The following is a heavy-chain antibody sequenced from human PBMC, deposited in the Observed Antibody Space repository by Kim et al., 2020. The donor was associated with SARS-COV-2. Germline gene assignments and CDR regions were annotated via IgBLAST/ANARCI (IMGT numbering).Heavy chain of an antibody. CDR1: GFTFSSYA. CDR3: AKDTEGITMIVVVVDAFDI. Sequence: GGSLRLSCAASGFTFSSYAMSWVRQAPGKGLEWVSAISGSGGSTYYADSVKGRFTISRDNSKNTLYLQMNSLKAEDTAVYYCAKDTEGITMIVVVVDAFDIWGQGTMVTVSS. D-gene: IGHD3-22*01. CDR2: ISGSGGST. J-gene: IGHJ3*02. V-gene: IGHV3-23*01.